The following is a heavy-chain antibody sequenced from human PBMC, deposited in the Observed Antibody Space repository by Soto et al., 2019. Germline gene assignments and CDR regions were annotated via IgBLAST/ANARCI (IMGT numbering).Heavy chain of an antibody. CDR3: ARRIGYCSSTSCYDYYYYYMDV. CDR2: IYYSGST. V-gene: IGHV4-39*01. J-gene: IGHJ6*03. Sequence: QLQLQESGPGLVKPSETLSLTCTVSGGSISSSSYYWGWIRQPPVKGLEWIGSIYYSGSTYYNPSLKSRVTISVDTSKNQFSLKLSSVNAADTAVYYCARRIGYCSSTSCYDYYYYYMDVWGKGTTVTVSS. D-gene: IGHD2-2*01. CDR1: GGSISSSSYY.